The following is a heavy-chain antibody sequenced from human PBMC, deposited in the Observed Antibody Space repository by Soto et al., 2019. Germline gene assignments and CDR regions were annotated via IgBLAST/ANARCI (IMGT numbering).Heavy chain of an antibody. J-gene: IGHJ4*02. CDR1: GYTLTELS. CDR3: ATTVGGSDYDYIWGSYRSWLDY. CDR2: FDPEDGET. Sequence: ASVKVSCKVSGYTLTELSMHWVRQAPGKGLEWMGGFDPEDGETIYAQKFQGRVTMTEDTSTDTAYMELSSLRSEDTAVYYCATTVGGSDYDYIWGSYRSWLDYWGQGTLVTVSS. V-gene: IGHV1-24*01. D-gene: IGHD3-16*02.